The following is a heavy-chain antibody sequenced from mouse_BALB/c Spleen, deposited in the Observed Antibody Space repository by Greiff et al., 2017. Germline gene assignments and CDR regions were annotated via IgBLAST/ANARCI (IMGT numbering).Heavy chain of an antibody. CDR1: GYTFTSYW. Sequence: QVHVKQSGAELARPGASVKLSCKASGYTFTSYWMQWVKQRPGQGLEWIGAIYPGDGDTRYTQKFKGKATLTADKSSSTAYMQLSSLASEDSAVYYCARRDSYGPYYAMDYWGQGTSVTVSS. D-gene: IGHD1-1*01. CDR2: IYPGDGDT. V-gene: IGHV1-87*01. J-gene: IGHJ4*01. CDR3: ARRDSYGPYYAMDY.